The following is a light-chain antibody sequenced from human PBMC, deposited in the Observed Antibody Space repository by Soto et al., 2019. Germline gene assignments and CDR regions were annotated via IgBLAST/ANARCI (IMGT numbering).Light chain of an antibody. CDR3: QQGASFPRT. J-gene: IGKJ4*01. CDR1: QAVSTW. CDR2: AAS. Sequence: VQMTQSPSSLSASLGDRVTITCRASQAVSTWLAWYQQKPGGAPKLLIYAASTLQSGVPSRFSGSGSGTDFTLTIRSLQPEDFATYYCQQGASFPRTFGGGTKVDI. V-gene: IGKV1-12*01.